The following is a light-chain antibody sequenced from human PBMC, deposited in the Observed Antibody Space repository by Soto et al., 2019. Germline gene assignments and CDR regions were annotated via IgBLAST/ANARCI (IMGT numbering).Light chain of an antibody. V-gene: IGKV3-11*01. CDR2: DAS. CDR1: QSVSSY. Sequence: EIVLTQSPATLSLSPGERATLSCRASQSVSSYLAWYQQKPGQAPRILISDASNRATGIPARFSGSGSGTDFTLTISSLEPEDFAVYYCQQRSNWPPVTFGPGTKVDIK. CDR3: QQRSNWPPVT. J-gene: IGKJ3*01.